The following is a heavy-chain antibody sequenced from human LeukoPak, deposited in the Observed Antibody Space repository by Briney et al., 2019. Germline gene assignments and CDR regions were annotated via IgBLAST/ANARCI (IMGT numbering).Heavy chain of an antibody. CDR2: ISSSGSTI. J-gene: IGHJ4*02. V-gene: IGHV3-48*03. CDR3: SRDSDTAMGPFDY. CDR1: GFPFSSYE. D-gene: IGHD5-18*01. Sequence: PGGSVRLSCAASGFPFSSYEMNWLRQAPGKGLEWVSYISSSGSTIYYADSVKGRFTLSRDNAKNSLYLQMKRLMAEDTAVYYCSRDSDTAMGPFDYGGQGTLVTVSS.